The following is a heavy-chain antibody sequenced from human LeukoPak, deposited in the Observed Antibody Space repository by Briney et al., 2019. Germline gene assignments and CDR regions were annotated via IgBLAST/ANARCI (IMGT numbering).Heavy chain of an antibody. Sequence: SETLSLTCTVSGYSISSGYYWGWIRQPPGKGLEWIGSMYHSGSTYYNPSLKSRVTISVDTSKNQLSLKLSSVTAADTAVYYCARDRSSSSPWELNKYYFDYWGQGTLVTVSS. D-gene: IGHD6-13*01. J-gene: IGHJ4*02. CDR1: GYSISSGYY. CDR2: MYHSGST. CDR3: ARDRSSSSPWELNKYYFDY. V-gene: IGHV4-38-2*02.